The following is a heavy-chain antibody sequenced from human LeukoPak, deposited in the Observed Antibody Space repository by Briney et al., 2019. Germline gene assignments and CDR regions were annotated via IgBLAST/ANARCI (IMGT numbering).Heavy chain of an antibody. D-gene: IGHD3-16*01. CDR1: GFTFSSYA. CDR2: ISNDGSKE. J-gene: IGHJ6*03. Sequence: PGGSLRLSCVASGFTFSSYALFWVRQAPGKGLEWLAVISNDGSKEYYADSVKGRFTIARDNSKNTLYLDMISLRGEDTAMYYCAREAEIRRNFYYMDVWGKGTTATVSS. V-gene: IGHV3-30*01. CDR3: AREAEIRRNFYYMDV.